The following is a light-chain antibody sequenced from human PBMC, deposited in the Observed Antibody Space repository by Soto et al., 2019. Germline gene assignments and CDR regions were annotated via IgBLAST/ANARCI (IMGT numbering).Light chain of an antibody. J-gene: IGLJ3*02. Sequence: QSALTQPASVSGSAGQSITISCSGTMRDVGAYNLVSWYQQHPGTAPKLIIYEVRNRPSGISSRFSGSRSGNTASLTISGLQPEDEGAYDCSAYTARSTLVFGGGTKVTVL. CDR1: MRDVGAYNL. CDR2: EVR. V-gene: IGLV2-14*01. CDR3: SAYTARSTLV.